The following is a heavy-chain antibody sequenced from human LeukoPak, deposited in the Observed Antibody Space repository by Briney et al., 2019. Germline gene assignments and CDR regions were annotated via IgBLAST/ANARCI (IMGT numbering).Heavy chain of an antibody. CDR3: ARAPFSSRRFDY. V-gene: IGHV4-61*02. CDR2: IYTSGST. J-gene: IGHJ4*02. D-gene: IGHD6-13*01. CDR1: GGSISSGSYC. Sequence: SETLSLTCTVSGGSISSGSYCWSWIRQPAGKGLEWIGRIYTSGSTNYNPSLKSRVTISVDTSKNQFSLKLSSVTAADTAVYYCARAPFSSRRFDYWGQGTLVTVSS.